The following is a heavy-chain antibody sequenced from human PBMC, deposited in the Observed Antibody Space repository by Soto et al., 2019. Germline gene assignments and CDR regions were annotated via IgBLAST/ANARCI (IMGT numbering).Heavy chain of an antibody. CDR1: GGSISSYY. CDR3: GRHHDS. J-gene: IGHJ4*02. V-gene: IGHV4-59*08. Sequence: SETLSLTWTVAGGSISSYYWSWIRQPPGKGLEWIGYIYYSGSTNYNPSLKSRVTISVDTSKNQFSLKLSSVTAADTAVYYCGRHHDSWGQGTLVTVSS. CDR2: IYYSGST.